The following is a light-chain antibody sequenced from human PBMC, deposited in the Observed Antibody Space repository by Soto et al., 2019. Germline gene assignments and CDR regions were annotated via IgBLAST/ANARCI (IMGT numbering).Light chain of an antibody. V-gene: IGKV1-33*01. J-gene: IGKJ5*01. CDR1: QNINNY. CDR2: DES. CDR3: QQYENLPT. Sequence: EIQMTQSPSSLSASVGDRFTSTGQASQNINNYLNWYQQKPGRSPKLLIYDESNLEAGVPSRFRGSGSGTDFTFTISRLQPEDIATYYCQQYENLPTFGQGTRLDNK.